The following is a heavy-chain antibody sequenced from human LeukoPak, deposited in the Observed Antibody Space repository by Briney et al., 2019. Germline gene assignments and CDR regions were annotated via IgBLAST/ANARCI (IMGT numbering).Heavy chain of an antibody. CDR2: ISAYGGST. CDR1: GFTFSTYA. D-gene: IGHD1-26*01. Sequence: GGSLRLSCAASGFTFSTYAVSWVRQAPGKGLEWVSAISAYGGSTYYADSVKGRFTISRDNSKNTLYLQMNSLRAEDTAVYSCGVGATYYYYYMDFWGKGTTVTVSS. V-gene: IGHV3-23*01. J-gene: IGHJ6*03. CDR3: GVGATYYYYYMDF.